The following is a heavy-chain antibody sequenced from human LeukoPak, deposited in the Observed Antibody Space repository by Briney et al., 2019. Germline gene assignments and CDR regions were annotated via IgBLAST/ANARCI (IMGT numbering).Heavy chain of an antibody. CDR3: ARQGPNWNDDFDY. V-gene: IGHV3-73*01. CDR1: GFTFSDSV. Sequence: PGGSLRLSCAASGFTFSDSVMHWVRQASGKGLEWVGLIRSKGYNYATAYAESVKGTFTISRDDSKNTAYLQMNNLKTEDTAVYYCARQGPNWNDDFDYWDQGTLVTVSS. D-gene: IGHD1-20*01. J-gene: IGHJ4*02. CDR2: IRSKGYNYAT.